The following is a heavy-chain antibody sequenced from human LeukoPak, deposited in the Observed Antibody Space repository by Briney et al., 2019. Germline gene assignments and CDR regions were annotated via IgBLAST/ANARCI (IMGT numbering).Heavy chain of an antibody. CDR2: ISGPSTAI. D-gene: IGHD5-24*01. CDR3: VRRRGTDGLRGSFDY. J-gene: IGHJ4*02. CDR1: GFTFSGYQ. Sequence: GGSLRLSCEASGFTFSGYQMNWVRQAPGKGLEWLSVISGPSTAIYYADSVKGRFTISRDSAKNSLYLQMNRLLAEDTGVYYCVRRRGTDGLRGSFDYWGQGTPVTVSS. V-gene: IGHV3-48*03.